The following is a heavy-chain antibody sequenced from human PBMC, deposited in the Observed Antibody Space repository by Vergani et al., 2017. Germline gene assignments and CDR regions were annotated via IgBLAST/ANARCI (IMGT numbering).Heavy chain of an antibody. D-gene: IGHD2-2*01. CDR1: GYSFTSYW. V-gene: IGHV5-51*03. CDR3: ARGGYCSSTSCSPLPNGFDP. J-gene: IGHJ5*02. CDR2: IYPGDSDT. Sequence: EVQLVQSGAEVKKPGESLKISCKRSGYSFTSYWIGWVRQMPGKGLEWMGIIYPGDSDTRYSPSFQGQVTISADKSISTAYLQWSSLKASDTAIYYCARGGYCSSTSCSPLPNGFDPCGQGTLVTVSS.